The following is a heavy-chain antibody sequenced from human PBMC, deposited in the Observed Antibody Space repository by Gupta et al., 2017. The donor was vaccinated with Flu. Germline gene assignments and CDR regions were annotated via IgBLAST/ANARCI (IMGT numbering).Heavy chain of an antibody. CDR1: GFTFSSYS. D-gene: IGHD3-16*01. V-gene: IGHV3-48*01. Sequence: EVQLEESGGGLVQPGGSLRLSCAGSGFTFSSYSMNWVRQAPGKGLEWISYTSSGSSAINYADSVKGRFTISRDNAKNSLYLQMNSLRAEDTAVYYCARIGGRYFDYWGQGTLVTVSS. CDR2: TSSGSSAI. J-gene: IGHJ4*02. CDR3: ARIGGRYFDY.